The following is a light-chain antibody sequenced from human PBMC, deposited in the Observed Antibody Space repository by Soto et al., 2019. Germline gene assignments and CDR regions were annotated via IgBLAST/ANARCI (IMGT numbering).Light chain of an antibody. V-gene: IGKV3D-15*01. CDR1: QSVDNN. Sequence: EILMTQSPGTLSVSTGEGATLSCRASQSVDNNLAWYQQKPSQAPRLLIYGASTRPTGIPDRFSGSGSGAEFTLTISSLQSEHFAVYYCQQYDTWPLTFGGGTKVEIK. J-gene: IGKJ4*01. CDR2: GAS. CDR3: QQYDTWPLT.